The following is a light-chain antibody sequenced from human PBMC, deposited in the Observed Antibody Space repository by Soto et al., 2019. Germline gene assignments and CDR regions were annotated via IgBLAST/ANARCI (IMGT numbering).Light chain of an antibody. J-gene: IGKJ2*01. CDR2: KTS. Sequence: DIQMTQSPSTLSASAGDRVSITCRASRSINNWLAWYQQKPGKAPKLLIYKTSSLESGVPSRFSGSGSGTEYTLTISSLQPDDFATYYCQQYNTWYTFGQGTRLELK. CDR3: QQYNTWYT. V-gene: IGKV1-5*03. CDR1: RSINNW.